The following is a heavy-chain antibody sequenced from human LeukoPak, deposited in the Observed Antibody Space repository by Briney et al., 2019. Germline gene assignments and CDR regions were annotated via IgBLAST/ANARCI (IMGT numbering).Heavy chain of an antibody. CDR2: IYSGGST. CDR1: GFTVSSDY. Sequence: GSLRLSCAASGFTVSSDYMSWVRQAPGKGLEWVSVIYSGGSTYYADSVKGRFTISRDKSKKTVYLQMNSLRFEDTAMYYCARNWFDPWGQGTLVTVSS. V-gene: IGHV3-53*05. CDR3: ARNWFDP. J-gene: IGHJ5*02.